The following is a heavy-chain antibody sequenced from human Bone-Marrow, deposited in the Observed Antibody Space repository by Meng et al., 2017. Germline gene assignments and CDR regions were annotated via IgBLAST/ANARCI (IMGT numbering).Heavy chain of an antibody. CDR1: GYNFPDYW. CDR3: ARGPPYGDYVTCDY. V-gene: IGHV1-18*04. CDR2: ISAYNGNT. Sequence: ASVKVSCKPSGYNFPDYWLHWVRQAPGQGLEWMGWISAYNGNTNYAQKLQGRVTMTTDTSTSTAYMELRRLRSDDTAVYYCARGPPYGDYVTCDYWGQRTLVTVSS. J-gene: IGHJ4*02. D-gene: IGHD4-17*01.